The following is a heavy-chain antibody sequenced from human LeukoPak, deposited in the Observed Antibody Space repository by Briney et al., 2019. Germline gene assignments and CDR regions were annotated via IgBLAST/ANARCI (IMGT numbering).Heavy chain of an antibody. D-gene: IGHD3-16*02. Sequence: GASVKVSCKASGYTFTGYYMHWVRQAPGQGLEWMGWINPNSGGTNYAPKFQGRVTMTRDTSISTAYMELSRLRSDDTAVYYCARGAGMEGSMITFGGVIVMANWFDPWGQGTLVTVSS. CDR3: ARGAGMEGSMITFGGVIVMANWFDP. CDR2: INPNSGGT. J-gene: IGHJ5*02. V-gene: IGHV1-2*02. CDR1: GYTFTGYY.